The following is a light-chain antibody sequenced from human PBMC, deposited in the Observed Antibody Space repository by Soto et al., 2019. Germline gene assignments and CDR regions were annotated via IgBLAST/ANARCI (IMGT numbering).Light chain of an antibody. CDR1: QSVSSY. Sequence: EIVLTQSPATLSLSPGERATLSCRASQSVSSYLAWYQQKPGQAPRLLIYDAPTRATGIPARFSGSGSGTDFTLTNSSLEPEDFAVYYCQPRSNWPPSFGQRTRLEIK. CDR3: QPRSNWPPS. V-gene: IGKV3-11*01. CDR2: DAP. J-gene: IGKJ5*01.